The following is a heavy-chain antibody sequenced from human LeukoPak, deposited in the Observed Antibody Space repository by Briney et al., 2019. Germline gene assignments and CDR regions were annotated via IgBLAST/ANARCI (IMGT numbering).Heavy chain of an antibody. CDR1: GFTFSSYG. J-gene: IGHJ3*02. CDR3: ARVRAVAGLDAFDI. CDR2: IWYDGSNK. V-gene: IGHV3-33*01. D-gene: IGHD6-19*01. Sequence: PGRSLRLSCAASGFTFSSYGMHWVRQAPGKGLEWVAVIWYDGSNKYYADSVKGRFTISRDNSKNTLYLQMNSLRAEDTAVYYCARVRAVAGLDAFDIWGQGTMVTVSS.